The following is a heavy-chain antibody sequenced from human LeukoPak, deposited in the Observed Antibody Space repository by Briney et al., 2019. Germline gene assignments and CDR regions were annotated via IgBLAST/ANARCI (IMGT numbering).Heavy chain of an antibody. D-gene: IGHD2-21*02. CDR1: GFTFSSYA. CDR2: ISDSGGST. Sequence: GGSLRLSCAASGFTFSSYAMSWVRQAPGKGLEWVSTISDSGGSTYYADPVKGRFTISRDNSKNTLYLQMNSLRAEDTAVYSCASELAYCGGDCSSAFDIWGQGTMVTVSS. CDR3: ASELAYCGGDCSSAFDI. V-gene: IGHV3-23*01. J-gene: IGHJ3*02.